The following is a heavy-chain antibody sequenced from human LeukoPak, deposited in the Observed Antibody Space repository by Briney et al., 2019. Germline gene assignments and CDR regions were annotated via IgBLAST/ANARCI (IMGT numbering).Heavy chain of an antibody. V-gene: IGHV4-59*01. CDR3: ARDLAVTTAAFDI. Sequence: SETLSLTCTVSGGSISSYYWSWIRQPPGKGLEWIGYIYYSGSTNYNPSLKSRVTISVDTSKSQFSLKLSSVTAADTAVYYCARDLAVTTAAFDIWGQGTTVTISS. D-gene: IGHD4-11*01. CDR1: GGSISSYY. CDR2: IYYSGST. J-gene: IGHJ3*02.